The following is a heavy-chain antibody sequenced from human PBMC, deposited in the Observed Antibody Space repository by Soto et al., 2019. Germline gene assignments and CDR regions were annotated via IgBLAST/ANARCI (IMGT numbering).Heavy chain of an antibody. CDR2: IYYSGST. V-gene: IGHV4-30-4*01. CDR1: GGSFISGDYY. Sequence: PSETLSLTCTLSGGSFISGDYYGSWIRQPPGKGLEWIGYIYYSGSTYYNPSLKSRVTISVDTSKNQFSLKLSSVTAADTAVYYCARDRTGTRGGAFDIWGQGTMVTVSS. D-gene: IGHD1-7*01. J-gene: IGHJ3*02. CDR3: ARDRTGTRGGAFDI.